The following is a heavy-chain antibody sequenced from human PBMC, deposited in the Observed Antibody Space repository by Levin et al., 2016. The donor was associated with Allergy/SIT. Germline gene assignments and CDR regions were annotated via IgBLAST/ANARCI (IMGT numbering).Heavy chain of an antibody. CDR1: GGTFNSYS. Sequence: SVKVSCKSSGGTFNSYSMSWVRQAPGQGLEWMGGIIPLLGIPNYAQKFQGRVTITADKATDTAYIEVNSLRSEDTAVYYCARPGGYCSAGSCYFDYWGQGTPVTVSS. CDR3: ARPGGYCSAGSCYFDY. D-gene: IGHD2-15*01. J-gene: IGHJ4*02. CDR2: IIPLLGIP. V-gene: IGHV1-69*10.